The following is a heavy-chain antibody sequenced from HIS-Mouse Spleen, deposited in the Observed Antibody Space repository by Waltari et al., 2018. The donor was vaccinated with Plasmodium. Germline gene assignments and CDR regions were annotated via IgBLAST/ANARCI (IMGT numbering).Heavy chain of an antibody. CDR2: ISYDGSNK. CDR1: GFTFSSYG. D-gene: IGHD6-13*01. J-gene: IGHJ4*02. Sequence: QVQLVESGGGVVQPGRSLRRSCAASGFTFSSYGMNWVGQAPGTGLEWVAVISYDGSNKYYADSVKGRFTISRDNSKNTLYLQMNSLRAEDTAVYYCAKDRRSSSWYVDYWGQGTLVTVSS. V-gene: IGHV3-30*18. CDR3: AKDRRSSSWYVDY.